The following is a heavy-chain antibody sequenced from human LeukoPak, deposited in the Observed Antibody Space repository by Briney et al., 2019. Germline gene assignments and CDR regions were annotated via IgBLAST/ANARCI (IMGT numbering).Heavy chain of an antibody. CDR3: ARRGYEFSDLDN. Sequence: ASVKVSCKASGYTFTGYYMHWVRQAPGQGLEWVGWINPNNGDTNFAQKFQGRVAVTRDTSMNTVYMELSSLRSDDTAVYYCARRGYEFSDLDNWGQGTLVTVSS. J-gene: IGHJ4*02. D-gene: IGHD3/OR15-3a*01. V-gene: IGHV1-2*02. CDR1: GYTFTGYY. CDR2: INPNNGDT.